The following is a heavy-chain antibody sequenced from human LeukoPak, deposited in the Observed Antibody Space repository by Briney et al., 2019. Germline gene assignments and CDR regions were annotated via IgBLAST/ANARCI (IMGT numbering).Heavy chain of an antibody. CDR1: GFTFSSYA. V-gene: IGHV3-23*01. J-gene: IGHJ4*02. CDR3: AKRWTYYYGSGEG. CDR2: ISGSGGST. D-gene: IGHD3-10*01. Sequence: PGGSLRLSCAASGFTFSSYAMSWVRQAPGKGLEWVSAISGSGGSTYYADSVKGRFTISRDNSKNTPYLQMNSLRAEDTAVYYCAKRWTYYYGSGEGWGQGTLVTVSS.